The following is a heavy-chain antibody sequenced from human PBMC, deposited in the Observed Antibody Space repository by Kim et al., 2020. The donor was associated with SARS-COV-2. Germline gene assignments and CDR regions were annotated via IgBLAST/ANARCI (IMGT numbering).Heavy chain of an antibody. D-gene: IGHD3-22*01. V-gene: IGHV3-21*01. J-gene: IGHJ4*02. Sequence: GGSLRLSCAASGFTFSSYSMNWVRQAPGKGLEWVSSISSSSSYIYYADSVKGRFTISRDNAKNSLYLQMNSLRAEDTAVYYCARDPSLYDSSGYYLFWGQGTLVTVSS. CDR1: GFTFSSYS. CDR3: ARDPSLYDSSGYYLF. CDR2: ISSSSSYI.